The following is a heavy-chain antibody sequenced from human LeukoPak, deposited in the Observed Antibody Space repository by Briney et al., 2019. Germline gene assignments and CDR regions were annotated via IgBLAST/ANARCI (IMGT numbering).Heavy chain of an antibody. Sequence: GESLKISCKGSGYSFTSYWIGWVRQMPGKGLEWMGIIYPGDSDTRYSPSFQGQVTISADKSISTAYLQWSSLKASDTAMYYCARSSGTTGTTAYFDYWGQGTLVTVSS. CDR3: ARSSGTTGTTAYFDY. D-gene: IGHD1-1*01. CDR1: GYSFTSYW. V-gene: IGHV5-51*01. CDR2: IYPGDSDT. J-gene: IGHJ4*02.